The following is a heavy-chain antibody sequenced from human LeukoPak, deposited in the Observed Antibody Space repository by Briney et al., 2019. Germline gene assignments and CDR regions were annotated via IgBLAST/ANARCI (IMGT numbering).Heavy chain of an antibody. CDR1: GFTFSSYA. Sequence: GGSLRLSCAASGFTFSSYAMSWVRQAPGKGLEWVSAISGSGGSTYYADSVKGRFTISRDNSKNTLYLQMNSLRAEDTAVYYCAKVQADYYGSPMGGSRATNYGMDVWGQGTTVTVSS. J-gene: IGHJ6*02. V-gene: IGHV3-23*01. CDR3: AKVQADYYGSPMGGSRATNYGMDV. CDR2: ISGSGGST. D-gene: IGHD3-10*01.